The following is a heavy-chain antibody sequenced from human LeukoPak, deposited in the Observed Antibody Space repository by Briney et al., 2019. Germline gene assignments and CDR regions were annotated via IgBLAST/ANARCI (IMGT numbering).Heavy chain of an antibody. CDR1: GGSISSSNW. Sequence: SETLSLTCAVSGGSISSSNWWSWIRQPPGKGLEWIGEIYHSGSTNYNPSLKSRVTISVDKSKTQFFLKLSSVTAADTAVYYCARAPLRHSSSWYRGYFDLWGRGTLVTVSS. J-gene: IGHJ2*01. CDR3: ARAPLRHSSSWYRGYFDL. D-gene: IGHD6-13*01. V-gene: IGHV4-4*02. CDR2: IYHSGST.